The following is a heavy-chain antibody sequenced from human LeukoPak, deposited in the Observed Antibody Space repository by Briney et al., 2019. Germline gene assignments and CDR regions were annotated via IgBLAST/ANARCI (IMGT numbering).Heavy chain of an antibody. D-gene: IGHD6-19*01. V-gene: IGHV1-8*01. CDR3: ARGGGSSGRGTRRLYYYYGMDV. J-gene: IGHJ6*02. Sequence: ASVKVSCKASGYTFTSYDINWVRQATGQGLEWMGWMNPNSGNTGYAQKFQGRVTMTRNTSISTAYMELSSLRSEDTAVYYCARGGGSSGRGTRRLYYYYGMDVWGQGTTVTVSS. CDR2: MNPNSGNT. CDR1: GYTFTSYD.